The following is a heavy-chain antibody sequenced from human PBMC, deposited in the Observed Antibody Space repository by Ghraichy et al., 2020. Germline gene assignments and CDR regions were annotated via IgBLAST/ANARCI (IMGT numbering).Heavy chain of an antibody. Sequence: GGTLRLSCAASGFSFSIAWMNWVRQAPGKGLEWVGRIKTKSDGGTTDYATPVKGRFTISRDDSKNTLYLEMNSLKAEDTAVYYCATDHDSSGYYYAPVSWGQGTLVTVSS. CDR3: ATDHDSSGYYYAPVS. CDR1: GFSFSIAW. CDR2: IKTKSDGGTT. V-gene: IGHV3-15*01. D-gene: IGHD3-22*01. J-gene: IGHJ5*02.